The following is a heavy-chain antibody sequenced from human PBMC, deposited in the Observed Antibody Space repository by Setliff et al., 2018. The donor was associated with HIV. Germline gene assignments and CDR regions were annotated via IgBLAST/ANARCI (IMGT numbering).Heavy chain of an antibody. V-gene: IGHV4-38-2*01. CDR3: ARHGTYEAHYSYMDV. CDR2: IYSTGHT. J-gene: IGHJ6*03. Sequence: SSETLSLTCLVFGYSITNGNYWAWIRQSPGKGLEWIGSIYSTGHTYYNPSHKSRLTMSVDTAKNRFSLKLISVTAADTAVYYCARHGTYEAHYSYMDVWGKGTTVTVSS. D-gene: IGHD1-1*01. CDR1: GYSITNGNY.